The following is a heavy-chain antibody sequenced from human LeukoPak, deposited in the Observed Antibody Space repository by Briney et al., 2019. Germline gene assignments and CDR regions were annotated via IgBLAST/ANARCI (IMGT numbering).Heavy chain of an antibody. D-gene: IGHD3-22*01. CDR1: GGSFSNYY. V-gene: IGHV4-34*01. CDR2: INHSGST. CDR3: ARLKYYYDSSGRTWAFDI. J-gene: IGHJ3*02. Sequence: SETLSLTCAVYGGSFSNYYWSWIRQPPGKGLEWIGEINHSGSTNYNPSLKSRVTISVDTSKNQFSLKLSSVTAADTAVYYCARLKYYYDSSGRTWAFDIWGQGTTVTVSS.